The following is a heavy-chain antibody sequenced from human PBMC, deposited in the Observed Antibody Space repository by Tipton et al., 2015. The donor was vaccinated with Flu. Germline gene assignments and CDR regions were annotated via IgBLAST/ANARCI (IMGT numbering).Heavy chain of an antibody. D-gene: IGHD3-10*01. J-gene: IGHJ4*02. Sequence: TLSLTCTVSGGSLSYYYWNWIRQPPGKGLEWIGFSYYSGSTAYNPALKSRVTISVDTSRNQFSLNLKSVTAADTAVYYCARDRGWPAALDVWSQGILVAVTS. CDR3: ARDRGWPAALDV. CDR1: GGSLSYYY. V-gene: IGHV4-59*01. CDR2: SYYSGST.